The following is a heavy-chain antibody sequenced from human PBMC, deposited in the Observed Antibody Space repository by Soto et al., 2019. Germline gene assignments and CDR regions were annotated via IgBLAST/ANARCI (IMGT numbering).Heavy chain of an antibody. D-gene: IGHD5-18*01. Sequence: KPAETLSLTCTVSGGSISSGGYYWIWIRHHPGKGLEWIGYIYYSGSTYYNPSLKSRVTISVDTSKNQFSLKLSSVTAADTAVYYCARRYSYGYLLDYWGQGTLVTVSS. V-gene: IGHV4-31*02. CDR1: GGSISSGGYY. J-gene: IGHJ4*02. CDR3: ARRYSYGYLLDY. CDR2: IYYSGST.